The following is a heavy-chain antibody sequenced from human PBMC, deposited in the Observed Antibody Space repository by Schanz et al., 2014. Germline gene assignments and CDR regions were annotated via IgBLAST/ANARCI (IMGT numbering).Heavy chain of an antibody. CDR1: GFTFSDYS. D-gene: IGHD3-10*01. CDR3: VSSRSNASYAS. V-gene: IGHV3-48*01. Sequence: EVQLVESGGGWVQPGGSLRLSCAASGFTFSDYSMNWVRQAPGKGLEWVSCIRSSSTPIYYADSVKARFTITRDNAKNSQNLRMDDLRAEYSAIDHCVSSRSNASYASWGQGTLVTVSS. CDR2: IRSSSTPI. J-gene: IGHJ4*02.